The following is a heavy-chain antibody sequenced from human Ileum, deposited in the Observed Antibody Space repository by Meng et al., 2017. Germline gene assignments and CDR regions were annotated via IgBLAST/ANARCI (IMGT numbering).Heavy chain of an antibody. D-gene: IGHD6-19*01. CDR2: MYNSGTT. V-gene: IGHV4-4*02. J-gene: IGHJ4*02. Sequence: VPAGVLLSESRSLLLSCSGASVSSGNEWSWVRQPPGTGLEWIGEMYNSGTTNYNPSLKSRVTISLDTSKNQLSLKLTSVTAADTAVYYCARHIGVPGTRGFDYWGQGTLVTVSS. CDR3: ARHIGVPGTRGFDY. CDR1: GASVSSGNE.